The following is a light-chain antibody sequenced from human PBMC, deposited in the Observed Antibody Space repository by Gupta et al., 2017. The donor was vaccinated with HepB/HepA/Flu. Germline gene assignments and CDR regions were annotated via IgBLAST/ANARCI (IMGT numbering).Light chain of an antibody. CDR2: AAS. J-gene: IGKJ1*01. Sequence: DIRMTQSPSSLSASVGDRVTITCRASQSISNWLAWYQRKPGEAPKLLIYAASNLKHGMPSRFSGSGSGTEFTLTISSLQPDDFATYHCQQENTSPWTFGQGTKVEIK. CDR1: QSISNW. V-gene: IGKV1-5*01. CDR3: QQENTSPWT.